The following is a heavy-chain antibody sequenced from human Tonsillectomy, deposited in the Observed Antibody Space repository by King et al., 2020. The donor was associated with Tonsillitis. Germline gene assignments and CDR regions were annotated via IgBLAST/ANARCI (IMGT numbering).Heavy chain of an antibody. D-gene: IGHD1-26*01. J-gene: IGHJ3*02. CDR1: GGSISSSSHY. V-gene: IGHV4-61*02. CDR2: IYTIGSS. CDR3: AREISGSPTYGSAFDI. Sequence: QLQESGPGLVKPSQTLSLTCNVSGGSISSSSHYWSWIRQPAGKELEWIGRIYTIGSSNYNPSLNSRVAMSVATSKNHLSLILNSVTAADTAVYYCAREISGSPTYGSAFDIWGQGTMVTVSP.